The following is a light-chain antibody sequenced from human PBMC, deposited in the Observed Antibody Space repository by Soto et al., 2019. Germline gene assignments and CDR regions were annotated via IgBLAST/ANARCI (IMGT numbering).Light chain of an antibody. CDR3: SSYTSASTPLV. Sequence: QSALTQPASVSGSPGQSITISCTGTGSDFGGYNYVSWCQQHPGKAPKVMIYDVSNRPSGVSNRFSGSKSGNTASLTISGLQAEDEADYYCSSYTSASTPLVFGGGTKVTVL. V-gene: IGLV2-14*01. J-gene: IGLJ2*01. CDR2: DVS. CDR1: GSDFGGYNY.